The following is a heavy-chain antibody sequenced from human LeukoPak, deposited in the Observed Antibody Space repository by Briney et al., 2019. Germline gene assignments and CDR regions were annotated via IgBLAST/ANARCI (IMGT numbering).Heavy chain of an antibody. V-gene: IGHV3-21*01. CDR1: GFTFSSYS. Sequence: PGGSLRLSCAASGFTFSSYSMNWVRQAPGKGLEWVSSISSSSSYIYYADSVKGRFTISRDNAKNSLYLQMNSLRAGDTAVYYCARWRDILTGYYDYWGQGTLVTVSA. J-gene: IGHJ4*02. CDR2: ISSSSSYI. CDR3: ARWRDILTGYYDY. D-gene: IGHD3-9*01.